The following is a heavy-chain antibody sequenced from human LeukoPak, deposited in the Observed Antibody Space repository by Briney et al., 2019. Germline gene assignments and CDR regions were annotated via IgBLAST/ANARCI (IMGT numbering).Heavy chain of an antibody. J-gene: IGHJ4*02. D-gene: IGHD5-24*01. CDR3: AKDKGDGYSGPFDY. CDR2: IKQDGSEK. Sequence: GGSLRLSCAASGFTFSSYWMSWVRQAPGKGLEWVANIKQDGSEKYYVDSVKGRFTISRDNAKNSLYLQMNSLRAEDTALYYCAKDKGDGYSGPFDYWGQGTLVTVSS. CDR1: GFTFSSYW. V-gene: IGHV3-7*03.